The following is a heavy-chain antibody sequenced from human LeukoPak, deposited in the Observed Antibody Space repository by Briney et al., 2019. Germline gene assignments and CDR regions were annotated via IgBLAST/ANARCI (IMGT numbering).Heavy chain of an antibody. V-gene: IGHV7-4-1*02. CDR2: INTNTGNP. CDR1: GYTFTSYA. D-gene: IGHD3-3*01. CDR3: ARDDYDFWSGPSPAYFDY. J-gene: IGHJ4*02. Sequence: ASVKVSCKASGYTFTSYAMNWVRQAPGQGLEWMGWINTNTGNPTYAQGFTGRFVFSLDTSVSTAYLQISSLKAEDTAVYYCARDDYDFWSGPSPAYFDYWGQGTLVTVSS.